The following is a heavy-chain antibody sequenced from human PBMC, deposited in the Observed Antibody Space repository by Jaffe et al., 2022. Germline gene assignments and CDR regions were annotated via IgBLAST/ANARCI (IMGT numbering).Heavy chain of an antibody. D-gene: IGHD6-19*01. CDR3: ARHKYSSGWYKKGVSFDY. V-gene: IGHV4-38-2*01. CDR2: IYHSGST. CDR1: GYSISSGYY. Sequence: QVQLQESGPGLVKPSETLSLTCAVSGYSISSGYYWGWIRQPPGKGLEWIGSIYHSGSTYYNPSLKSRVTISVDTSKNQFSLKLSSVTAADTAVYYCARHKYSSGWYKKGVSFDYWGQGTLVTVSS. J-gene: IGHJ4*02.